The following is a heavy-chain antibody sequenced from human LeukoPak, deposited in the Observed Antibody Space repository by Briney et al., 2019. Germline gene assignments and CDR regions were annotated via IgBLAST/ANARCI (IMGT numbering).Heavy chain of an antibody. D-gene: IGHD2-8*01. J-gene: IGHJ4*02. CDR1: GGSISSGGYH. V-gene: IGHV4-31*03. CDR2: IYYSGTT. Sequence: PSQTLSLTCTVSGGSISSGGYHWSWIRQHPGKGLEWIGYIYYSGTTSYNPSLKSRVTMSVDTSKNQFSLKLSSVTAADTAVYYCARVKKGSIVPGDYFDYWGQGTLVTVSS. CDR3: ARVKKGSIVPGDYFDY.